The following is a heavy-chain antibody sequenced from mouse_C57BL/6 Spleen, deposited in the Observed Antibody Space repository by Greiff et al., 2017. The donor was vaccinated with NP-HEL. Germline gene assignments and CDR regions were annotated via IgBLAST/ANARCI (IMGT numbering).Heavy chain of an antibody. CDR2: ISYDGSN. J-gene: IGHJ3*01. CDR3: ARGDYDYDEAWFAY. CDR1: GYSIPSGYY. D-gene: IGHD2-4*01. V-gene: IGHV3-6*01. Sequence: EVKLEESGPGLVKPSQSLSLTCSVTGYSIPSGYYWNWIRQFPGNKLEWMGYISYDGSNNYNPSLKNRISITRDTSKNQFFLKLNSVTTEDTATYYCARGDYDYDEAWFAYWGQGTLVTVSA.